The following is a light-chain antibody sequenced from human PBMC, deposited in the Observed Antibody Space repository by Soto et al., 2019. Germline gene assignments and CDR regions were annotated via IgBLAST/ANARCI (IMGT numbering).Light chain of an antibody. Sequence: VLTQPASVSGSPGQSITISCTGTSSDVGSYNLVSWYQQHPGKAPKLMIYEGSKRPSGVSNRFSGSKSGNTVSLTISGLQAEDEADYYCCSYAGSSTYVFGTGSKVIVL. CDR1: SSDVGSYNL. CDR2: EGS. CDR3: CSYAGSSTYV. J-gene: IGLJ1*01. V-gene: IGLV2-23*01.